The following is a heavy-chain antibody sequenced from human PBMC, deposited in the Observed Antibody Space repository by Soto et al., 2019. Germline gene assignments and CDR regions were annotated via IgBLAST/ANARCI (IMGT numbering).Heavy chain of an antibody. Sequence: QVKLQESGPGLEKPSGTLSLTCAVSGGSISNNRWWTWVRQAPGKGLEWIGEIHDRGSTNYNLSLKNRATVSIDRSKNQFSLEMRAVTAADPAVYYCAGQWAAGYGAFDPWGQGTLVTVSS. CDR1: GGSISNNRW. D-gene: IGHD3-9*01. CDR3: AGQWAAGYGAFDP. CDR2: IHDRGST. V-gene: IGHV4-4*02. J-gene: IGHJ5*02.